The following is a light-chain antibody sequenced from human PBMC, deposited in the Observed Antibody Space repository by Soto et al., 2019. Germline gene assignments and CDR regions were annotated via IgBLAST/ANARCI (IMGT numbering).Light chain of an antibody. Sequence: DIQMTQSPSTLSASVEDRVTITCRASQSIGDLLAWYQQKPGEAPKLLIYKASYLESGVPSRFSGSGSGTEFTLTISSLQPEDLATYYCQQLNKYPSTFGGGTKVDIK. V-gene: IGKV1-5*03. J-gene: IGKJ4*01. CDR1: QSIGDL. CDR3: QQLNKYPST. CDR2: KAS.